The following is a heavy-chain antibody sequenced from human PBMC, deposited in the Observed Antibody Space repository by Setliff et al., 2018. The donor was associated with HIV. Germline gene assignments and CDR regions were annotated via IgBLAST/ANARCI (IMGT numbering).Heavy chain of an antibody. CDR1: GGSISGYY. Sequence: SETLSLTCTVSGGSISGYYWSWIRQPPGKGLEWIGYIYTSGSTHYSPSLKTRVTIMVDTSKNQFSLKLGSVTAADTAVYYCAREWSYGAFDTFDVWGQGTMVTVSS. CDR2: IYTSGST. CDR3: AREWSYGAFDTFDV. V-gene: IGHV4-4*08. D-gene: IGHD5-18*01. J-gene: IGHJ3*01.